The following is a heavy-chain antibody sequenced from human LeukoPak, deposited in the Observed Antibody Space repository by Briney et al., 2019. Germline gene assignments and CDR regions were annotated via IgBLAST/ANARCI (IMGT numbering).Heavy chain of an antibody. J-gene: IGHJ4*02. CDR1: GYSFTSGHY. Sequence: SETLSLTCSVSGYSFTSGHYWGWIRQPPGKGLEWIANIYHTGSAHYNPSLKSRVTISVDTSKNQFSLKLSSVTAADTAVYYCARIYSSSWSSFTLDYWGQGTLVTVSS. V-gene: IGHV4-38-2*01. CDR3: ARIYSSSWSSFTLDY. CDR2: IYHTGSA. D-gene: IGHD6-13*01.